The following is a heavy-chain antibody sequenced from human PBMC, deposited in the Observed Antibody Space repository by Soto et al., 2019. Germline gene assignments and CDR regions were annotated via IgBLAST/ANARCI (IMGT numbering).Heavy chain of an antibody. CDR1: GYTFTNYG. CDR3: ARTTVTASYYYMDV. CDR2: ISTYNGNT. Sequence: QVQLVQSGAEVKQPGASVKVSCKASGYTFTNYGFTWVRQAPGQGLEWLGWISTYNGNTKYAQKVQGRLTMTTDTSTSTANMELTSLRSDDTALYYCARTTVTASYYYMDVWRKGSTVTVSS. D-gene: IGHD4-17*01. V-gene: IGHV1-18*01. J-gene: IGHJ6*03.